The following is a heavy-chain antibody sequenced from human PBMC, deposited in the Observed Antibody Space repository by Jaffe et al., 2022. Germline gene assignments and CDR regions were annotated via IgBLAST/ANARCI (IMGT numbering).Heavy chain of an antibody. CDR1: GGSVSSGSYY. V-gene: IGHV4-61*01. CDR3: ARKGLQYRNWFDP. D-gene: IGHD4-4*01. Sequence: QVQLQESGPGLVKPSETLSLTCTVSGGSVSSGSYYWSWIRQPPGKGLEWIGYIYYSGSTNYNPSLKSRVTISVDTSKNQFSLKLSSVTAADTAVYYCARKGLQYRNWFDPWGQGTLVTVSS. J-gene: IGHJ5*02. CDR2: IYYSGST.